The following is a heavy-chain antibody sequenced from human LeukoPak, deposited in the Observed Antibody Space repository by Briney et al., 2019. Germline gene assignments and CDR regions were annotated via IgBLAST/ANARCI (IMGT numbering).Heavy chain of an antibody. V-gene: IGHV3-30-3*01. CDR1: GFTFSSYA. D-gene: IGHD2-2*01. J-gene: IGHJ4*02. Sequence: AGGSLRLSCAASGFTFSSYAMHWVRQAPGKGLEWVAVISYDGSNKYYADSVKGRFTISRDNSKNTLYLQMNSLSPEDTAVYYCAKDLRNVVVPAAIGIDYWGQGALVTVSS. CDR2: ISYDGSNK. CDR3: AKDLRNVVVPAAIGIDY.